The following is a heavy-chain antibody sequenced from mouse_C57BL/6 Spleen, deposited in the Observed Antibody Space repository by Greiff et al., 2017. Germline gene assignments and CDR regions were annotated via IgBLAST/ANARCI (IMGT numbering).Heavy chain of an antibody. J-gene: IGHJ3*01. Sequence: QVQLQQPGAELVKPGASVKLSCKASGYTFTSYWMQWVKQRPGQGLQWIGDIDPSDSYTNYNQKFKGKATLTVNTSSSKAYMQISSLTSEDSAVYYCGNYGSSRWFDYWGKGTLVTVSA. CDR2: IDPSDSYT. CDR3: GNYGSSRWFDY. D-gene: IGHD1-1*01. CDR1: GYTFTSYW. V-gene: IGHV1-50*01.